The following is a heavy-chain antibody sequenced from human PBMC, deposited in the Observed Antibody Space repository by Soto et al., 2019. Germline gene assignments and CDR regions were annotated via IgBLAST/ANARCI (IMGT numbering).Heavy chain of an antibody. J-gene: IGHJ6*03. CDR1: VNINGYY. D-gene: IGHD4-17*01. Sequence: QLQLQESGPGLVKPSETLSLTCTVSVNINGYYGVWIRQPPGKGLEWIGSVYYSGSTYYNAPLRGRATVSIDTSNSQFSLRLTSVTAADTAVYYCARATSYDGDSVTNYYMDIWGKGTAVTVSS. CDR3: ARATSYDGDSVTNYYMDI. CDR2: VYYSGST. V-gene: IGHV4-39*01.